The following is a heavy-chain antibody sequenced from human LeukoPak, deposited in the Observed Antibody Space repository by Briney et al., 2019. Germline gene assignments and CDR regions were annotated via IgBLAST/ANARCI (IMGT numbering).Heavy chain of an antibody. CDR1: GDSISSSTYY. CDR3: ARGAYTAMDY. J-gene: IGHJ4*02. D-gene: IGHD5-18*01. Sequence: SETLSLTCTVSGDSISSSTYYWGWIRQPPGKGLEWIGSIYYSGSTNYNPSLKSRVTISVDTSKNQFSLKLSSVTAADTAVYYCARGAYTAMDYWGQGTLVTVSS. CDR2: IYYSGST. V-gene: IGHV4-39*07.